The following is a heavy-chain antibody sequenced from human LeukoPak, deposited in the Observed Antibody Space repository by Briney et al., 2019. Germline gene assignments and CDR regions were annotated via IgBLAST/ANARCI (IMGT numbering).Heavy chain of an antibody. V-gene: IGHV3-30*18. CDR3: AKERSGGWPFDY. CDR2: ISDDGSNK. J-gene: IGHJ4*02. CDR1: GFTFSNYA. D-gene: IGHD6-19*01. Sequence: GGSLRLSCAASGFTFSNYAMHWVRQAPGKGLEWVAVISDDGSNKYYGDSVKGRFTISRDNSKNTVYLQMNSLRAEDTAIYYCAKERSGGWPFDYWGQGTLVTVSS.